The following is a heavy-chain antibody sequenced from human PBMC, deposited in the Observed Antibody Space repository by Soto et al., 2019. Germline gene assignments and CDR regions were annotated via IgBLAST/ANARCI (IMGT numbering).Heavy chain of an antibody. CDR2: VSSTGST. J-gene: IGHJ4*02. Sequence: SETLSLTCTVSGASITQYYWNWIRQSPGKGLEWIVSVSSTGSTVFNPSLTSRVTVSLDTSKNQFSLTLNSVTAADTAVYYCARGLTTEKVDSWGQGTLVTVS. CDR3: ARGLTTEKVDS. V-gene: IGHV4-59*01. CDR1: GASITQYY.